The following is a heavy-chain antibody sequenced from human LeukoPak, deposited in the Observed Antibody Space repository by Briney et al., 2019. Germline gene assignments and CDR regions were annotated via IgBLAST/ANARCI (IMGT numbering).Heavy chain of an antibody. D-gene: IGHD2-15*01. Sequence: GGSLRLSCAASGFTFTSYALSWVRQAPGKGLEWVSSINDAGSHIYYTDSVKGRFTISRDNAKNSLYLQMNSLRAEDTAVYYCARAKVSGVVVVLDPWGQGTLVTVSS. J-gene: IGHJ5*02. CDR3: ARAKVSGVVVVLDP. CDR1: GFTFTSYA. CDR2: INDAGSHI. V-gene: IGHV3-21*01.